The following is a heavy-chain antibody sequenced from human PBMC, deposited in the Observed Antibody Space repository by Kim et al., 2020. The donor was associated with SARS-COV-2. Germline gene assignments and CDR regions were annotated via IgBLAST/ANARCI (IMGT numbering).Heavy chain of an antibody. V-gene: IGHV3-21*01. CDR2: ISSSSSYI. CDR1: GFTFSSYS. J-gene: IGHJ6*02. Sequence: GGSLRLSCAASGFTFSSYSMNWVRQAPGKGLEWVSSISSSSSYIYYADSVKGRFTISRDNAKNSLYLQMNSLRAEDTAVYYCARDHRMTTVTTWEGGRLCYGMDVWGQGTTVTVSS. D-gene: IGHD4-17*01. CDR3: ARDHRMTTVTTWEGGRLCYGMDV.